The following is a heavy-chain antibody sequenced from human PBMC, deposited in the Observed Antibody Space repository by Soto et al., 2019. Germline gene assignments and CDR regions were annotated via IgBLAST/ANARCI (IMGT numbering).Heavy chain of an antibody. D-gene: IGHD3-16*01. CDR3: ARDFMLLRLGAPGY. CDR1: GFTFSSYG. CDR2: ISSSSSYI. V-gene: IGHV3-21*01. J-gene: IGHJ4*02. Sequence: PVGSLRLSCAASGFTFSSYGMHWVRQAPGKGLEWVSSISSSSSYIYYADSVKGRFTISRDNAKNSLYLQMNSLRAEDTAVYYCARDFMLLRLGAPGYWGQGTLVTVSS.